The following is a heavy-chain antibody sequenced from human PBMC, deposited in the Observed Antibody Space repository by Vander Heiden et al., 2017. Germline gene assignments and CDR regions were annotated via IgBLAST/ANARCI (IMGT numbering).Heavy chain of an antibody. CDR2: ISSSSSYI. Sequence: EVQLVESGGGLVKPGGSPRPCCAASGFTFSTYSMNWFRLSPGKGLGWVSSISSSSSYIYYADSVKGRFTISRDNAKNSLYLQMNSLRAEDTAVYYCARDEGITILGGPPDAFDIWGQGTMVTVSS. J-gene: IGHJ3*02. CDR1: GFTFSTYS. D-gene: IGHD3-3*01. V-gene: IGHV3-21*01. CDR3: ARDEGITILGGPPDAFDI.